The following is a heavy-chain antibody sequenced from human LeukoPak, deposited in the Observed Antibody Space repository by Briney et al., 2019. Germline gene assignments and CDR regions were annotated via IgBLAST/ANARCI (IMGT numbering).Heavy chain of an antibody. CDR3: ARGGYCSGGSCYYLEGIDY. V-gene: IGHV4-59*01. J-gene: IGHJ4*02. Sequence: SETLPLTCTVSGGSISSYYWSWIRQPPGKGLEWIGYIYYSGSTNYNPSLKSRVTISVDTSKNQFSLKLSSVTAADTAVYYCARGGYCSGGSCYYLEGIDYWGQGTLVTVSS. D-gene: IGHD2-15*01. CDR2: IYYSGST. CDR1: GGSISSYY.